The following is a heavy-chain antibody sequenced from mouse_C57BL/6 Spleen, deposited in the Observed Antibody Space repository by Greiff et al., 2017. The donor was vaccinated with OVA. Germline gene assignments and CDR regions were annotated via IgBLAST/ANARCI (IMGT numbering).Heavy chain of an antibody. J-gene: IGHJ4*01. CDR3: ATYGSSQYYYAMDY. V-gene: IGHV1-72*01. Sequence: QVQLQQPGAELVKPGASVKLSCKASGYTFTSYWMHWVKQRPGRGLEWIGRIDPNSGGTKYNEKFKSKATLTVDKPSSTAYMQLSSLTSEDSEVYYCATYGSSQYYYAMDYWGQGTSVTVSS. CDR2: IDPNSGGT. D-gene: IGHD1-1*01. CDR1: GYTFTSYW.